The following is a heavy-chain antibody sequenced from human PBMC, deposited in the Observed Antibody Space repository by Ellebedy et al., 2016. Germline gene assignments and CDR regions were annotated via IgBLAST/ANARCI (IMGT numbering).Heavy chain of an antibody. CDR2: INTNTGNP. CDR3: ARGPPITMVRGVINPPGYYFDY. J-gene: IGHJ4*02. V-gene: IGHV7-4-1*02. Sequence: ASVKVSCKASGYTFTHYPMNWVRQAPGQGLEWMGWINTNTGNPTYAQGFTGRFVFSLDTSVSTAYLQISSLKAEDTAVYYCARGPPITMVRGVINPPGYYFDYWGQGTLVTVSS. CDR1: GYTFTHYP. D-gene: IGHD3-10*01.